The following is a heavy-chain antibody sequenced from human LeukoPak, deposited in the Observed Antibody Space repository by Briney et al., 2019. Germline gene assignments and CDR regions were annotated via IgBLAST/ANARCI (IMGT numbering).Heavy chain of an antibody. CDR2: ISYDGSNK. CDR1: GFTFSSYA. CDR3: ARPREGRYSYGPHDAFDI. J-gene: IGHJ3*02. V-gene: IGHV3-30-3*01. D-gene: IGHD5-18*01. Sequence: GGSLRLSCAASGFTFSSYAMHWVRQAPGKGLEWVAVISYDGSNKYSADSVKGRFTISRDNSKNTLYLQMNSLRAEDTAVYYCARPREGRYSYGPHDAFDIWGQGTMVTVSS.